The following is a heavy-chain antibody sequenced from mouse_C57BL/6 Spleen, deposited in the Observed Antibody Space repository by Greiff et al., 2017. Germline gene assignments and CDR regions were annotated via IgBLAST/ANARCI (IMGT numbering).Heavy chain of an antibody. CDR2: INPGSGGT. CDR1: GYAFTNYL. J-gene: IGHJ3*01. Sequence: VQLQQSGAELVRPGTSVKVSCKASGYAFTNYLIEWVKQRPGQGLEWIGVINPGSGGTTYNEKFKGKATLTADKSSSTAYMQLSSLTSVDSAVYFGARRGYDYDSWFAYWGQGTLVTVSA. CDR3: ARRGYDYDSWFAY. V-gene: IGHV1-54*01. D-gene: IGHD2-4*01.